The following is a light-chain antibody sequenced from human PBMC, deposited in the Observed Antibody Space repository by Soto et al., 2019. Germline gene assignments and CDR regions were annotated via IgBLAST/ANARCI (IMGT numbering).Light chain of an antibody. CDR1: QDIAAY. CDR2: AAS. J-gene: IGKJ5*01. Sequence: DIQMTQSPSSVSAPVGDRVTITCRASQDIAAYLAWYQHKPGRAPELLIHAASSLQSGVPSRFSGSGSGTDFTLTINSLQPEDFATYYCQQAYSFPITFGQGTRLEIK. CDR3: QQAYSFPIT. V-gene: IGKV1D-12*01.